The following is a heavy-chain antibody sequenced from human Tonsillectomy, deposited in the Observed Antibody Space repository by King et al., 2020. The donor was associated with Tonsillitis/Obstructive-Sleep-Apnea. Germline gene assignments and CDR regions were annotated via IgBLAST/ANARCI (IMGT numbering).Heavy chain of an antibody. CDR2: ISYDGSNK. Sequence: VQLVESGGGVVQPGRSLRLSCAASGFTFSSYAIHWGRQAPGKGLEWVAVISYDGSNKYYADSVKGQFTISRDNSKNTLYLQMNRLRAKDTAVYYCARGPITGDYYTTYYYYYYMDVWGKGTTVTVSS. CDR1: GFTFSSYA. CDR3: ARGPITGDYYTTYYYYYYMDV. V-gene: IGHV3-30*04. D-gene: IGHD3-3*01. J-gene: IGHJ6*03.